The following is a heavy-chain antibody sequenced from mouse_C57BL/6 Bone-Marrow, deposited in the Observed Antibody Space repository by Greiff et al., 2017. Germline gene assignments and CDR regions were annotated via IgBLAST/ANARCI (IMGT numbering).Heavy chain of an antibody. Sequence: QVQLKESGAELVKPGASVKISCKASGYAFSSYWMNWVKQRPGKGLEWIGQIYPGDGDTNYNGKFKGKATLTADKSSSTAYMQLSSLTSEDSAVYFCARESGGLLPFAYWGQGTLVTVSA. V-gene: IGHV1-80*01. CDR1: GYAFSSYW. CDR2: IYPGDGDT. CDR3: ARESGGLLPFAY. D-gene: IGHD1-1*01. J-gene: IGHJ3*01.